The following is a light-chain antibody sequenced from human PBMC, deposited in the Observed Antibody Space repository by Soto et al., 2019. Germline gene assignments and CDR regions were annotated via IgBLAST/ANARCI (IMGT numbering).Light chain of an antibody. CDR2: GAS. V-gene: IGKV3-15*01. CDR1: QSVSSN. J-gene: IGKJ1*01. Sequence: ETVMTQSPATLSVSPGERVTLSCRASQSVSSNLAWYQQKPGQAPRLLAYGASTRATGIPAKFSGSGSGTEFTLTISSLQSEDFAVYYCQQSNTWPKTFGQGTNVEI. CDR3: QQSNTWPKT.